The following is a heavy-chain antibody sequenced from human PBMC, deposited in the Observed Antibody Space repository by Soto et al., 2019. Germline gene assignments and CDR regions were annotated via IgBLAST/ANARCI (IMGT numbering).Heavy chain of an antibody. Sequence: PSETLSLTCAVYGGSFSGYYWSWIRQPPGKGLEWIGEINHSGSTNYNPSLKSRVTISVDTSKNQFSLKLSSVTAADTAVYYCARGPYYYDSSHAFDIWGQGTMVTVS. J-gene: IGHJ3*02. CDR1: GGSFSGYY. CDR2: INHSGST. D-gene: IGHD3-22*01. CDR3: ARGPYYYDSSHAFDI. V-gene: IGHV4-34*01.